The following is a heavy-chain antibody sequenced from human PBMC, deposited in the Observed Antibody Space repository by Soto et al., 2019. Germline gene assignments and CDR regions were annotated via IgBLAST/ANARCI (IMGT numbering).Heavy chain of an antibody. Sequence: GASVKVSCKASGGTFSSYAISWVRQAPGQGLEWMGGIIPIFGTANYAQKFQGRVTITADESTSTAYMELSSLRSEDTAVYYCASLNSYGSYYFDYWGQGTLVTVSS. CDR3: ASLNSYGSYYFDY. D-gene: IGHD5-18*01. CDR2: IIPIFGTA. V-gene: IGHV1-69*13. CDR1: GGTFSSYA. J-gene: IGHJ4*02.